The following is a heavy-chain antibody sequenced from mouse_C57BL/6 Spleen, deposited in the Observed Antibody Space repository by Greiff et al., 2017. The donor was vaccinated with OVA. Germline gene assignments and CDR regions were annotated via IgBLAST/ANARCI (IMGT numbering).Heavy chain of an antibody. D-gene: IGHD2-4*01. CDR3: AYYDYDETVYYAMDY. V-gene: IGHV1-64*01. Sequence: QVQLQQPGAELVKPGASVKLSCKASGYTFTSYWMHWVKQRPGQGLEWIGMIRPNSGSTNYNEKFKSKATLTVDKSSSTAYMQLSSLTSEDSAVYYCAYYDYDETVYYAMDYWGQGTSVTVSS. J-gene: IGHJ4*01. CDR1: GYTFTSYW. CDR2: IRPNSGST.